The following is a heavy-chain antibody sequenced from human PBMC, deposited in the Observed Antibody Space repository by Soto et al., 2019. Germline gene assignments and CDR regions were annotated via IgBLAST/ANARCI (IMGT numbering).Heavy chain of an antibody. V-gene: IGHV1-24*01. CDR1: GYTLIELS. J-gene: IGHJ6*02. Sequence: ASVKVSCKVSGYTLIELSMHWVRQAPGKGLEWMARFDPESGEAIYAQKFQGRVTMTEDTSTDTAYMELSSLRSEDTAVYYCATDHQWLGDYYYGMDVWGQGTTVTVS. CDR3: ATDHQWLGDYYYGMDV. CDR2: FDPESGEA. D-gene: IGHD6-19*01.